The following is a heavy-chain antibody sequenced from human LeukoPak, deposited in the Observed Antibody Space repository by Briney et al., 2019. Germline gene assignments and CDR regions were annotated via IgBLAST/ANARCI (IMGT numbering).Heavy chain of an antibody. CDR3: ARESYCSSTSCYSAVEY. CDR2: IKQDGSEK. V-gene: IGHV3-7*01. J-gene: IGHJ4*02. CDR1: GFTFSSYW. Sequence: PGGSLRLSCAASGFTFSSYWMSWVRQAPGKGLEWVANIKQDGSEKYYVDSVKGRFTISRDNAKNSLYLQMNSLRAEDTAVYYCARESYCSSTSCYSAVEYWGQGTLVTVSS. D-gene: IGHD2-2*01.